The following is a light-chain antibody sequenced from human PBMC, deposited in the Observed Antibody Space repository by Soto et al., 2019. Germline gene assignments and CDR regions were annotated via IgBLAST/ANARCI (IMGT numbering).Light chain of an antibody. CDR3: ETWDSNTSV. CDR2: LEGSGSY. Sequence: QSVLTQSSSASASLGSSVKLTCTLSSGHSGYIIAWHQQQPGKAPRYLMKLEGSGSYNKGSGVPDRFSGSSSGADRYLTISNLQFDDEADYYCETWDSNTSVFGGGTKLTVL. V-gene: IGLV4-60*02. J-gene: IGLJ3*02. CDR1: SGHSGYI.